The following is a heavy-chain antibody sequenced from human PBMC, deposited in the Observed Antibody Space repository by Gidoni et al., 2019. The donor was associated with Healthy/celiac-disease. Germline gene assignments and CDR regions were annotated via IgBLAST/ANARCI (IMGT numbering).Heavy chain of an antibody. V-gene: IGHV4-34*01. CDR2: INHSGST. Sequence: QVQLQQWGAGLLKPSETLSLTCAVYGGSFSGYYWSWIRQPPGKGLEWIGEINHSGSTNYNPSLKSRVTISVDTSKNQFSLKLSSVTAADTAVYYCARRYPYCSSTSCKDAFDIWGQGTMVTVSS. CDR1: GGSFSGYY. J-gene: IGHJ3*02. D-gene: IGHD2-2*01. CDR3: ARRYPYCSSTSCKDAFDI.